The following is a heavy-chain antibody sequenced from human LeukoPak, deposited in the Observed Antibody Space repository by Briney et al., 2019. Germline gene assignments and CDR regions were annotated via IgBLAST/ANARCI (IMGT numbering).Heavy chain of an antibody. CDR3: AREGDCGDRSGYFDY. Sequence: GASVKVSCKASGGTFSSYAISWVRQAPGQGLEWMGGIIPIFGTANYAQKFQGRVTITADESTSTAYMELSSLRSEDTAVYYCAREGDCGDRSGYFDYWGQGTLVTVSS. CDR2: IIPIFGTA. CDR1: GGTFSSYA. D-gene: IGHD4-17*01. V-gene: IGHV1-69*13. J-gene: IGHJ4*02.